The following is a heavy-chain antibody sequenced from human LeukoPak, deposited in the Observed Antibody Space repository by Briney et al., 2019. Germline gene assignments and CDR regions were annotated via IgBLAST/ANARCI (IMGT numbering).Heavy chain of an antibody. D-gene: IGHD2-2*01. CDR2: IRYVGSNK. CDR3: AKVAMINFYYFDY. CDR1: GFTFSSYG. J-gene: IGHJ4*02. Sequence: GGSLRLSCAASGFTFSSYGMHWVRQAPGEGLEWVAFIRYVGSNKYYADSVKGRFTISRDNSKNTLYLQMNSLRAEDTAVYYCAKVAMINFYYFDYWGQGTLVTVSS. V-gene: IGHV3-30*02.